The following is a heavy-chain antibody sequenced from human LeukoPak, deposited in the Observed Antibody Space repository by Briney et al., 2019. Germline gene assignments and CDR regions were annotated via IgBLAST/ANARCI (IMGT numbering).Heavy chain of an antibody. J-gene: IGHJ5*02. D-gene: IGHD3-10*01. V-gene: IGHV1-46*01. CDR3: ARDNSVRDQAWWFNP. CDR1: GYTFTSNY. CDR2: ISPSGGST. Sequence: ASVKVSCEAFGYTFTSNYMHWVRQAPGQGPEWMGVISPSGGSTTYAQKFQGRVTLTRDMSTSTDYLELSSLRSEDTAVYYCARDNSVRDQAWWFNPWGQGTLVTVSS.